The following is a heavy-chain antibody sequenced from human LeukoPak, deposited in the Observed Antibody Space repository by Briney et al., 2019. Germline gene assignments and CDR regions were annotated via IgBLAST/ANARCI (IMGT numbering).Heavy chain of an antibody. CDR3: AKDDPYSSGWYFDY. D-gene: IGHD6-19*01. V-gene: IGHV3-30-3*01. J-gene: IGHJ4*02. Sequence: PGGSLRLSCAASGFTFSNYAMHWVRQAPGKGLEWVVVISYDGSNKYYADSVKGRFIISRDNSKNTLYLQMNSLRAEDTAVYYCAKDDPYSSGWYFDYWGQGTLVTVSS. CDR1: GFTFSNYA. CDR2: ISYDGSNK.